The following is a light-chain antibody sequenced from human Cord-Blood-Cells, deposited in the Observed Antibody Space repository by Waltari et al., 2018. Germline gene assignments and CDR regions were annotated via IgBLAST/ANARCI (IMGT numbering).Light chain of an antibody. Sequence: QSAPTQPVSVSGSRGQTLPISCTATGHYVGSYHLVSWYQQPPGKAPKLMIYKGSKRPSGVSNRFSGSKSGNTSSLTISGLQAEDEADYYCCSYAGSYVFGTGTKVTVL. CDR1: GHYVGSYHL. CDR3: CSYAGSYV. J-gene: IGLJ1*01. V-gene: IGLV2-23*01. CDR2: KGS.